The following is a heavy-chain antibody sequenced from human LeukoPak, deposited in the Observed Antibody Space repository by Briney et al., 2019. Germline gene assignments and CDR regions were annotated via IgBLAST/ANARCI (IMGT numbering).Heavy chain of an antibody. D-gene: IGHD3-10*01. Sequence: SETLSLTCTVSGGSITCSSYYWGWIRQPPGKGLEWIGSIFYSGSTYYNPSLKSRVTISVDTSKNQFSLKLNSVTAADTAVYYCARVRSFTGYGYYYYMDVWGKGTTVTVSS. CDR2: IFYSGST. CDR1: GGSITCSSYY. J-gene: IGHJ6*03. CDR3: ARVRSFTGYGYYYYMDV. V-gene: IGHV4-39*07.